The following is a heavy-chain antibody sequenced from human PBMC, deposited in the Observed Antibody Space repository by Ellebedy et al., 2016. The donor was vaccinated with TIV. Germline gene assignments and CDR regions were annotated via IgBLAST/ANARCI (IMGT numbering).Heavy chain of an antibody. D-gene: IGHD3/OR15-3a*01. CDR3: ARDPMIWIFDY. CDR2: ISSSSGTM. J-gene: IGHJ4*02. Sequence: GESLKISCAASGFTFSTYSMNWVRQTPGKGLEWVSYISSSSGTMYYADSVKGRFTISRDNAKKSLYLQMNSLRADDTGVYHCARDPMIWIFDYWGQGTPVTVSS. V-gene: IGHV3-48*01. CDR1: GFTFSTYS.